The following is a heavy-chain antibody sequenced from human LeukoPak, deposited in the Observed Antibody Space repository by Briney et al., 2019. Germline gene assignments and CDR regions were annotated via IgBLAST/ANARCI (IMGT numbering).Heavy chain of an antibody. CDR2: IKQDGSEK. CDR3: AKDTQLGWDYFDY. D-gene: IGHD6-19*01. V-gene: IGHV3-7*03. J-gene: IGHJ4*02. Sequence: GGSLRLSCAASGFTFSSYWMTWVRHLPGKGLEWVAKIKQDGSEKYYVDSVKGRFTISRDNTRDSLYLQMNSLRAEDTALYYCAKDTQLGWDYFDYWGQGTLVTVSS. CDR1: GFTFSSYW.